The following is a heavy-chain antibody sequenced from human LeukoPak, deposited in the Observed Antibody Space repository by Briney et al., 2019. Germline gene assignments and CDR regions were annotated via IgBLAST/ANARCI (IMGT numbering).Heavy chain of an antibody. CDR2: ITSSSSFI. J-gene: IGHJ4*02. Sequence: GGSLRLSCAASGFTFSDSSMNWVRQAPGKGLEWVSPITSSSSFISYAASVKGRFTISRDNAKNSLYLHMNSLRVEDTAVYYCARGIVPAAFDFWGQGTLVTVSS. V-gene: IGHV3-21*01. CDR1: GFTFSDSS. D-gene: IGHD2-15*01. CDR3: ARGIVPAAFDF.